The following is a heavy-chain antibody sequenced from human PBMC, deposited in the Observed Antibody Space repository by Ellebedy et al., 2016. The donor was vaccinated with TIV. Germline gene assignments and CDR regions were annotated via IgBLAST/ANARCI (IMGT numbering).Heavy chain of an antibody. V-gene: IGHV1-18*01. CDR3: TRENTVQHEDNWFDP. Sequence: AASVKVSCKASGYTLSNYGMRWVRQAPGQGLEWMGWNNNYNGNPNYAQKFQGRVTLTTDTSTNTAYMELRSLRTDDTAMYYCTRENTVQHEDNWFDPWGQGTLVTVSS. CDR2: NNNYNGNP. D-gene: IGHD1-1*01. CDR1: GYTLSNYG. J-gene: IGHJ5*02.